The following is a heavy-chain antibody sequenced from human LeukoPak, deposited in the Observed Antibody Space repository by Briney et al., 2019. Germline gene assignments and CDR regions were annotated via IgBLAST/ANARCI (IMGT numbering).Heavy chain of an antibody. Sequence: SVKVSCKASGGTFSRYAISWVRQAPGQGLEWMGGIIPIFGTANYAQKFQGRVTITTDESTSTAYMELSSLRSEDTAVYYCAREGGDCYLCPDAFDIWGQGTMVTVSS. CDR3: AREGGDCYLCPDAFDI. J-gene: IGHJ3*02. CDR2: IIPIFGTA. CDR1: GGTFSRYA. D-gene: IGHD2-21*02. V-gene: IGHV1-69*05.